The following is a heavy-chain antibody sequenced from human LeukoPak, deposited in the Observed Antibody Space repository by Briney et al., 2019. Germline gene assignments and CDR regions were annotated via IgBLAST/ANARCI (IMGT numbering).Heavy chain of an antibody. CDR1: GFTFSNYG. D-gene: IGHD3-22*01. CDR3: ARGPLTYYYDSSGWNQYFQH. Sequence: GGSLRLSCAASGFTFSNYGIHWVRQAAGKGLEWVTIISYDGSNKYYADSVKGRFTISRDNSKNTLYLQMNSLRAEDTAVYYCARGPLTYYYDSSGWNQYFQHWGQGTLVTVSS. V-gene: IGHV3-30*19. J-gene: IGHJ1*01. CDR2: ISYDGSNK.